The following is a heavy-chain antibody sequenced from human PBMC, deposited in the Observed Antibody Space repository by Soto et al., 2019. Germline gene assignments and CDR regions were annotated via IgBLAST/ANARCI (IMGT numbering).Heavy chain of an antibody. CDR2: IWYDGSNK. Sequence: GGSLRLSCAASGFTFSSYGMHWVRQAPGKGLEWVAVIWYDGSNKYYADSVKGRFTISRDNSKNTLYLQMNSLRAEDTAVYYCARADYYGSGSYSHLSTQFDYWGQGTLVTVSS. D-gene: IGHD3-10*01. V-gene: IGHV3-33*01. CDR1: GFTFSSYG. J-gene: IGHJ4*02. CDR3: ARADYYGSGSYSHLSTQFDY.